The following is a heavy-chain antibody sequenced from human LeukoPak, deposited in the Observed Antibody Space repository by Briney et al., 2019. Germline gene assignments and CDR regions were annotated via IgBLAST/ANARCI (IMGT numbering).Heavy chain of an antibody. CDR3: ARGGSGISNAFDI. Sequence: SETLSLTCSVSGGSISSYYWSWIRQPPGKGLEWIGYLYYSGSTNANPSLKSRVTMSVDTAKNQFSLKLRSVTAADTAVYYCARGGSGISNAFDIWGQGTMVTVSS. CDR2: LYYSGST. V-gene: IGHV4-59*01. CDR1: GGSISSYY. J-gene: IGHJ3*02. D-gene: IGHD3-10*01.